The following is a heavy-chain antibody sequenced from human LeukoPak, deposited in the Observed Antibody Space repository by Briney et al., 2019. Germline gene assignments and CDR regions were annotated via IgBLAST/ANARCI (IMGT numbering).Heavy chain of an antibody. Sequence: GESLKISCKGSGYSFNTFWIGWVRQTPETGLEWMGNIYPSDSETKYKPSFQGQVTISVDKSIGTAYLRLSSPKASDTAIYYCARLIYYGSGRTYFFDSWGQGTLVTVSS. CDR2: IYPSDSET. V-gene: IGHV5-51*01. CDR1: GYSFNTFW. CDR3: ARLIYYGSGRTYFFDS. D-gene: IGHD3-10*01. J-gene: IGHJ4*02.